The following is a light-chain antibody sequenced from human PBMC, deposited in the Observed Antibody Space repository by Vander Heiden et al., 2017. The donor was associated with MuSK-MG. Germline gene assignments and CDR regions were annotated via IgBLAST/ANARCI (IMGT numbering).Light chain of an antibody. CDR1: QSISSY. Sequence: QMTQSPSSLSASVGDRVTITCRASQSISSYLNWYQQKPGKAPKLLIYAASSLQSGVPSRFSGSGSGTDFTLTISSLQPEDFATYYCQQSYSTLLTFGGGTKVEIK. J-gene: IGKJ4*01. CDR2: AAS. V-gene: IGKV1-39*01. CDR3: QQSYSTLLT.